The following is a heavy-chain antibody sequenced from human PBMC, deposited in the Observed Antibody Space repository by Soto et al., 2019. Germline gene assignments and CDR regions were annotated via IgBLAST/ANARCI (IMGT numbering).Heavy chain of an antibody. D-gene: IGHD4-4*01. CDR3: ARGSTTVVTPNWFDP. J-gene: IGHJ5*02. Sequence: SETLSLTCAVSGGSITSSNLWSWLRQPPGQGLEWIGEIYHSGSANYNPSLKSRVIISVDKSKNQFSLSLTSVTAADTAVYYCARGSTTVVTPNWFDPWGQGTLVTVSS. CDR1: GGSITSSNL. V-gene: IGHV4-4*02. CDR2: IYHSGSA.